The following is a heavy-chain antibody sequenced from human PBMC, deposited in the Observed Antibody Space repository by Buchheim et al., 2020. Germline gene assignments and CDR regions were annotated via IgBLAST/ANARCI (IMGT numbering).Heavy chain of an antibody. D-gene: IGHD3-22*01. V-gene: IGHV4-39*01. CDR1: GDSISSSSYY. CDR2: IYYSGST. CDR3: ARLHDSSGPTL. Sequence: QLQLQESGPGLVKPSETLSLTCTVSGDSISSSSYYWGWIRQPPGKGLQWTGSIYYSGSTYYHPSLKSRVTMSVDTSKTQFSLKLSSVTAADTAVYYCARLHDSSGPTLWGQGTL. J-gene: IGHJ4*02.